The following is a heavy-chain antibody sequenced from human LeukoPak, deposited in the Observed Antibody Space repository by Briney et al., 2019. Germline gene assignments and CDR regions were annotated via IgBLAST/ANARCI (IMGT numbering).Heavy chain of an antibody. V-gene: IGHV3-21*01. CDR2: ISSSSSYI. CDR1: GFTFSSYS. Sequence: GGSLRLSCAASGFTFSSYSMNWVRQAPGKGLEWVSSISSSSSYIYYADSVKGRFTISRDNAKNSLYLQMNSLRAEDTAVYYCAVNYRSSTSCYVDAFDIWGQGTMVTVSS. CDR3: AVNYRSSTSCYVDAFDI. J-gene: IGHJ3*02. D-gene: IGHD2-2*01.